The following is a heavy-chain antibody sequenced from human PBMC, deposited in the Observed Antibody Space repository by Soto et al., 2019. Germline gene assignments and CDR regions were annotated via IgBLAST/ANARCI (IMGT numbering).Heavy chain of an antibody. D-gene: IGHD6-6*01. CDR1: GYSFATYW. Sequence: GESLKISCKGSGYSFATYWIGWVRQRPGKGLEWMGIIYPGDSDTYYNPSFQAQVTISADKSISTAYLHWSSLEASDTAIYFCATTRSFTQGFYYYGMDVWGQETTVTVSS. J-gene: IGHJ6*02. V-gene: IGHV5-51*01. CDR3: ATTRSFTQGFYYYGMDV. CDR2: IYPGDSDT.